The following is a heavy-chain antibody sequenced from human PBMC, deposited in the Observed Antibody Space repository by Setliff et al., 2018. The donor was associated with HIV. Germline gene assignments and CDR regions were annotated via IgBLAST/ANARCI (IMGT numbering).Heavy chain of an antibody. D-gene: IGHD6-13*01. J-gene: IGHJ2*01. CDR2: ISAYNGII. CDR1: GYIFSSYG. Sequence: GASVKVSCKASGYIFSSYGISWVRQAPGQGLEWMGWISAYNGIINYAQKFQGRVTMTTDTSTSTAHMELRSLRSDDTAVYYCARDREAGDWYFDLWGRGTLVTVSS. CDR3: ARDREAGDWYFDL. V-gene: IGHV1-18*01.